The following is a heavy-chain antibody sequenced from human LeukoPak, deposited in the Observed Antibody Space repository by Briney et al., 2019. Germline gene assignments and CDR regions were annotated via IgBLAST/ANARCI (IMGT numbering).Heavy chain of an antibody. CDR1: GGTFSSYA. CDR2: IIPIFGTA. CDR3: ARANCSGGSCYYYYGMDV. V-gene: IGHV1-69*01. D-gene: IGHD2-15*01. Sequence: ASVTVSCKASGGTFSSYAISWVRQAPGQGLEWMGGIIPIFGTANYAQKFQGRVTITADESTSTAYMELSSLRSEDTAVYYCARANCSGGSCYYYYGMDVWGQGTTVTVSS. J-gene: IGHJ6*02.